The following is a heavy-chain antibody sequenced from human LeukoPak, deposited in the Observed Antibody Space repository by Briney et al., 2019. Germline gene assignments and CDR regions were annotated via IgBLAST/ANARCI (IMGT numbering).Heavy chain of an antibody. CDR2: ITGDGHTI. CDR3: AREPGSFEGF. J-gene: IGHJ4*02. CDR1: GFTFSRYE. V-gene: IGHV3-48*03. Sequence: GGSLRPSCAASGFTFSRYEMNWVRQAPGKGLEWVAFITGDGHTIYYADSVKGRFFISRDNAKSSLFLQMSSLRAEDTALYYCAREPGSFEGFWGQGTLVTVSS. D-gene: IGHD3-10*01.